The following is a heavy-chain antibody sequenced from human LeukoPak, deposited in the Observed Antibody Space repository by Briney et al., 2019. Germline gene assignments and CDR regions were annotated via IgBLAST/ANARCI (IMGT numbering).Heavy chain of an antibody. J-gene: IGHJ4*02. CDR3: ARVVVGATTGSRFGYFDY. CDR1: GFTFSSYW. V-gene: IGHV3-74*01. Sequence: GGSLSLSCEASGFTFSSYWMHWVRQAPGKGLVWVSRINSDGSSTNYADSVKGRFTISRDNAKNTLYLQMNSLRAEDTAVYYCARVVVGATTGSRFGYFDYWGQGTLVTVSS. D-gene: IGHD1-26*01. CDR2: INSDGSST.